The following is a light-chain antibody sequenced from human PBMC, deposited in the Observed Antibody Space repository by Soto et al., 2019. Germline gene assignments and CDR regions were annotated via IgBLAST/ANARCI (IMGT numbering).Light chain of an antibody. CDR2: GAS. J-gene: IGKJ1*01. Sequence: EIVLTQSPGTLSLSPGERATLSCRASQSVGSSYLAWYQQKPGQAPRLLIYGASSRATGIPYRFSGSGSVTDFTLTISRLEPEDFAVYYCQQYGSSPGTFGQGTKVEIK. CDR1: QSVGSSY. V-gene: IGKV3-20*01. CDR3: QQYGSSPGT.